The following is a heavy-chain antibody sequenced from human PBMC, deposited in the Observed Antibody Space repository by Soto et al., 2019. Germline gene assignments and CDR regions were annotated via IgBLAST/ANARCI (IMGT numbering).Heavy chain of an antibody. Sequence: QVQLVQSGAEVKKPGASVKVSCKASGYTFTSYDINWVRQATGQGLEWMGWMNPNSGNTGYAQKFQGRVTMTRNTPISTAYMELSSLRSEDTAVYYCARGPPLYDILTGYYLDYWGQGTLVTVSS. D-gene: IGHD3-9*01. CDR3: ARGPPLYDILTGYYLDY. V-gene: IGHV1-8*01. CDR2: MNPNSGNT. J-gene: IGHJ4*02. CDR1: GYTFTSYD.